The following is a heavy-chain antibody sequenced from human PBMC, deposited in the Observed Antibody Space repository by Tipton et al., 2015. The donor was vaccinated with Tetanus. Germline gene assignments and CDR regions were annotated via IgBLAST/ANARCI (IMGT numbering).Heavy chain of an antibody. CDR3: VRGRGLGAYSFGFEY. V-gene: IGHV4-30-2*01. CDR2: IYQTDST. J-gene: IGHJ4*02. Sequence: TLSLTCTVSGASIGSISYYWSWIRQPPGQGLEWLGYIYQTDSTYYNPSVRSRLTLSLQRSKNQVSLKLSSVTAADTAVYYCVRGRGLGAYSFGFEYWGQGALVTVSS. CDR1: GASIGSISYY. D-gene: IGHD5-12*01.